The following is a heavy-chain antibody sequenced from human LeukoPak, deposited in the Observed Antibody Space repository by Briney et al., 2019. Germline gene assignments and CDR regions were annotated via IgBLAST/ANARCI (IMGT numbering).Heavy chain of an antibody. V-gene: IGHV3-53*05. CDR3: ARWSYDTAAWYFDL. CDR1: GFTVRSNY. CDR2: FYSGGNT. J-gene: IGHJ2*01. D-gene: IGHD3-22*01. Sequence: PGGSLRLSCAASGFTVRSNYMSWVRQAPGKGLEWVSVFYSGGNTYYADSVKGRFTISRDNVKNMVYLQMSSLRTEDTAVYYCARWSYDTAAWYFDLWGRGTLVTVSS.